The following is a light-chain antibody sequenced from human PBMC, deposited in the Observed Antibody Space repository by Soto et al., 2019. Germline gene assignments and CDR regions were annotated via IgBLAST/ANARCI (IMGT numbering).Light chain of an antibody. V-gene: IGKV1-33*01. Sequence: DIQMTQSPSSLSASVEDRVIITCRASQSISNHLNWYQQKPGKAPKLLIFAASSLQSGVPSRFRGSGSGTDFTFTISRLQPEDIATYYCQQYENLPTFGQGTRLEI. CDR3: QQYENLPT. J-gene: IGKJ5*01. CDR2: AAS. CDR1: QSISNH.